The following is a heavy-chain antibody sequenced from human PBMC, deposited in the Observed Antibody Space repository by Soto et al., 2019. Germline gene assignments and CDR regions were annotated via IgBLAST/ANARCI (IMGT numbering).Heavy chain of an antibody. CDR1: GGTFSSYA. Sequence: SVKVSCKASGGTFSSYAISWVRQAPGQGLEWMGGIIPIFGTANYAQKFQGRVTITADESTSTAYMELSSLRSEDTAVYYCARDRDPYCSGGSCYPLDYWGQGTLVTVSS. CDR3: ARDRDPYCSGGSCYPLDY. V-gene: IGHV1-69*13. D-gene: IGHD2-15*01. J-gene: IGHJ4*02. CDR2: IIPIFGTA.